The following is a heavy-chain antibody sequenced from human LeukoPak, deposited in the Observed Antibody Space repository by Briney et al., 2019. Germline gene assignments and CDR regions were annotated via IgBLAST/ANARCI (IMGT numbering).Heavy chain of an antibody. CDR2: IYYSGGT. Sequence: PSETLSLTCTVSGGSISSYYWSWIRQPPGKGLEWIGYIYYSGGTYYNPSLKSRVTISVDTSKNQFSLKLSSVTAADTAVYYCARRGSFPTEKAFDIWGQGTMVTVSS. V-gene: IGHV4-59*04. D-gene: IGHD2-15*01. CDR3: ARRGSFPTEKAFDI. CDR1: GGSISSYY. J-gene: IGHJ3*02.